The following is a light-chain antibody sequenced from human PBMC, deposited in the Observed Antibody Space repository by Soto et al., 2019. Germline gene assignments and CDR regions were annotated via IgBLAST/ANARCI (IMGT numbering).Light chain of an antibody. CDR1: QDISNY. Sequence: DIQMTQSPSSLSASVGDRVTITCQASQDISNYLNWYQQKPGKAPKLLIYDASNLETGVPSRFSGSGSGKDFTFTISSLQPEDIATYYCQQYDNLPPYTFGQGTKVDI. V-gene: IGKV1-33*01. CDR2: DAS. CDR3: QQYDNLPPYT. J-gene: IGKJ2*01.